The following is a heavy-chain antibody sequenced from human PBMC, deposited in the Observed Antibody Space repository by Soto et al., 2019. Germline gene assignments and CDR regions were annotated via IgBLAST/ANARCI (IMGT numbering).Heavy chain of an antibody. J-gene: IGHJ3*02. Sequence: QVRLQQWGAGLLKPSETLSLMCAVYGGSFSGYYWSWIRQPPGKGLEWLGEINQSGSPNYNPSLKSRVTLSVDTSKNQFSLKLSSVTAADTAVYYCARLLRGSYYAFDIWGQGTMVTVSS. CDR3: ARLLRGSYYAFDI. CDR1: GGSFSGYY. D-gene: IGHD3-10*01. CDR2: INQSGSP. V-gene: IGHV4-34*01.